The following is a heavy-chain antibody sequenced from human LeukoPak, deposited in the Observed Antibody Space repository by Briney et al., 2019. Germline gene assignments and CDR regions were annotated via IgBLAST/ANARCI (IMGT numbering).Heavy chain of an antibody. CDR1: GGTFSNYA. J-gene: IGHJ2*01. Sequence: AASVNVSCKASGGTFSNYAISWVRQAPGQGLEGMGRIIPIFGIANYAQRFQGRVTITADKSTSTACMELSSLRSEDTAVYYCAREKELGIVANWYFDLWGRGTLVTVSS. CDR3: AREKELGIVANWYFDL. D-gene: IGHD5-12*01. V-gene: IGHV1-69*04. CDR2: IIPIFGIA.